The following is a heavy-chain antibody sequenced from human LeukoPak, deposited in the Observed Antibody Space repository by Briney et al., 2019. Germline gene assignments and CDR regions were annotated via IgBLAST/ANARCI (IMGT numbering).Heavy chain of an antibody. J-gene: IGHJ4*02. D-gene: IGHD5-18*01. CDR2: MSDSVNT. V-gene: IGHV4-59*13. Sequence: SETLSLTRTVSGGSISGYYWTWIRQPPGKGLEWIGYMSDSVNTNYNPSLRSRVTISVDTSKNQFSLKLSSVTAADTALYYCAISAVRGSSYGYSEYWGQGTLVTVSS. CDR1: GGSISGYY. CDR3: AISAVRGSSYGYSEY.